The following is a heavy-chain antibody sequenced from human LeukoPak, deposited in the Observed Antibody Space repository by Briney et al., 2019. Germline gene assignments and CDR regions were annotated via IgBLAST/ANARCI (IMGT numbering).Heavy chain of an antibody. CDR3: ARNVASAGTSHWGY. D-gene: IGHD6-13*01. CDR2: IYNSGTT. V-gene: IGHV4-39*01. Sequence: PSETLSLTCIVSGGSISSSPFYWGWIRQPPGEGLEWIGSIYNSGTTYYNPSLKSRITISIDMSRDQFSLKLSSVTAADTGVYYCARNVASAGTSHWGYWGQGSLVTVSS. CDR1: GGSISSSPFY. J-gene: IGHJ4*02.